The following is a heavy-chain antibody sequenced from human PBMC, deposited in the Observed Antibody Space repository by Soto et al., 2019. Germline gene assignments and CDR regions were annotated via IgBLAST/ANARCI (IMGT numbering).Heavy chain of an antibody. CDR1: GYTFTSYA. Sequence: ASVKVSCKASGYTFTSYAMHWVRQAPGQRLEWMGWINAGNGNTKYSQKFQGRVTITRDTSASTAYMELSSLRSEDTAVYYCASYSGSYPARYYYVLDVWGQGTTVTVSS. V-gene: IGHV1-3*01. CDR3: ASYSGSYPARYYYVLDV. CDR2: INAGNGNT. D-gene: IGHD1-26*01. J-gene: IGHJ6*02.